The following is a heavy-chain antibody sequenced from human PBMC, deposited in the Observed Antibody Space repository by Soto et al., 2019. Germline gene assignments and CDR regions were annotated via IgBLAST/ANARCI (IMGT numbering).Heavy chain of an antibody. Sequence: SETLSLTCTVSGGSMNSYYWSWIRQPPGKGLEWIGYINYSGSTNHNPSLKSRVTISVDTSKKQLSLKLTSVTAADTAVYYCARDSGDSRSDWFDPWDQGTLVTVSS. D-gene: IGHD3-10*01. V-gene: IGHV4-59*01. CDR2: INYSGST. CDR1: GGSMNSYY. J-gene: IGHJ5*02. CDR3: ARDSGDSRSDWFDP.